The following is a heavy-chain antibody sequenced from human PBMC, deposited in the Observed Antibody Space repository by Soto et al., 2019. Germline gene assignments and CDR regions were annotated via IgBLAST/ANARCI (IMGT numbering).Heavy chain of an antibody. J-gene: IGHJ4*02. Sequence: GGSLRLSCEASGFTFTDYRMSWIRQAPGKGLEWVALISETGSHTAYAESVKGRFTISRDSARPSVFLQMNSLRSDDTAVYFCARSLRATSPLTFWGQGTPVTVSS. CDR2: ISETGSHT. D-gene: IGHD7-27*01. CDR1: GFTFTDYR. CDR3: ARSLRATSPLTF. V-gene: IGHV3-11*06.